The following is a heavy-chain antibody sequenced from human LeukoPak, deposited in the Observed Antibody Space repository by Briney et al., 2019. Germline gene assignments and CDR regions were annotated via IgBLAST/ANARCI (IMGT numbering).Heavy chain of an antibody. CDR1: GGSFSSYY. Sequence: SETLSLTCTVSGGSFSSYYWSWIRQPPGKGLEWIGYMYYSGSTNYNPSLKSRVTISVDTSKNQFSLKLSSVTAVDTAVYYCAGGMTTVTRFDYWGQGTLVTVSS. J-gene: IGHJ4*02. CDR2: MYYSGST. D-gene: IGHD4-17*01. CDR3: AGGMTTVTRFDY. V-gene: IGHV4-59*01.